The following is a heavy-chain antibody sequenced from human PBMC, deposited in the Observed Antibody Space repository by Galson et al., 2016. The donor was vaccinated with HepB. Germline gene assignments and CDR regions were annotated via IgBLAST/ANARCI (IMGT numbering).Heavy chain of an antibody. J-gene: IGHJ4*02. CDR2: IKTKTDGGTT. CDR1: GFTFSNAW. D-gene: IGHD3-22*01. Sequence: SLRLSCAASGFTFSNAWMNWVRQAPGKGLEWVGRIKTKTDGGTTDYAAPVKGRFTISRDDSKNTLYLQMNSLKTEDTAVYYCKFGSYDSSGYSDYWGQGTLITVSS. CDR3: KFGSYDSSGYSDY. V-gene: IGHV3-15*07.